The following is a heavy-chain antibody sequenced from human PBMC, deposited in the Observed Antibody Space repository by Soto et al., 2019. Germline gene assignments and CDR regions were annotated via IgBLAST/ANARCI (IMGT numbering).Heavy chain of an antibody. CDR2: INPNVGGT. Sequence: QVPLVQSGAEVKKPGASVYVSCKASGYTFTDYYVHWVRQAPGQGLAWMGWINPNVGGTNYARKFQGRLTMTRDTSISTVYMQLTRLGPDDTARYYCARGGREVPRIPYDTWGQGTLGTVSS. CDR3: ARGGREVPRIPYDT. CDR1: GYTFTDYY. V-gene: IGHV1-2*02. D-gene: IGHD3-16*01. J-gene: IGHJ5*02.